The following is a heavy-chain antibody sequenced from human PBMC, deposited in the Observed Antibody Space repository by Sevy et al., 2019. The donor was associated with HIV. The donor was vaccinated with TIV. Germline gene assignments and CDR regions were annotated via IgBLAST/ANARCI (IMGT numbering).Heavy chain of an antibody. J-gene: IGHJ3*02. Sequence: SETLSLTCTVSGGSISSYYWSWIRQPPGKGLEWIGYIYYSGSTNYNPSLKSRVTISVDTSKNQFSLKLGSVTAADTAVYYCASTRYCSGGSCYLKEDDAFDIWGQGTMVTVSS. CDR3: ASTRYCSGGSCYLKEDDAFDI. CDR1: GGSISSYY. V-gene: IGHV4-59*01. CDR2: IYYSGST. D-gene: IGHD2-15*01.